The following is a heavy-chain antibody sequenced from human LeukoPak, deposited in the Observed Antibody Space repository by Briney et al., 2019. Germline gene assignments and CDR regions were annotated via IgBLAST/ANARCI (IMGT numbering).Heavy chain of an antibody. D-gene: IGHD1-26*01. CDR1: GGSFSGYY. J-gene: IGHJ4*02. CDR2: INHSGST. Sequence: SETLSLTCAVYGGSFSGYYWSWIRQPPGKGLEWIGEINHSGSTNYNPSPKSRVTISVDTSKNQFSLKLSSVTAADTAVYYCARAIVGATTRFDYWGQGTLVTVSS. V-gene: IGHV4-34*01. CDR3: ARAIVGATTRFDY.